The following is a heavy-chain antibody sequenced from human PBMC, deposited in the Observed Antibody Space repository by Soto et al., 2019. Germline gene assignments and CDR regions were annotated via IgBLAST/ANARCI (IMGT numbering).Heavy chain of an antibody. CDR2: IYSSGRT. CDR1: GGSISSGDYY. D-gene: IGHD3-16*01. CDR3: VGRFGGPLFKPYFDS. Sequence: QLQLQESGPGLVKPSETLSLSCTVSGGSISSGDYYWGWMRQPPGTGPEWIGSIYSSGRTYYNPALNSRVNISVDPSKDQLSLKLNSVTASDTAISHCVGRFGGPLFKPYFDSWGQGTLVTVSS. J-gene: IGHJ4*02. V-gene: IGHV4-39*01.